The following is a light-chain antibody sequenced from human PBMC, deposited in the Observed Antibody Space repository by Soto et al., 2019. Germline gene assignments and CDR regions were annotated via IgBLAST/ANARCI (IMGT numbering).Light chain of an antibody. Sequence: QSALTQPASVSGSPGQSITISSTGTSGDIGTYNYVSWYQQHPGKVPKLIIYEVVHRPSGVSNRFSGNKSGNTASLTISGLQAEDEADYYCSSYRSGSTLFGGGTKLTVL. V-gene: IGLV2-14*01. CDR1: SGDIGTYNY. CDR3: SSYRSGSTL. J-gene: IGLJ2*01. CDR2: EVV.